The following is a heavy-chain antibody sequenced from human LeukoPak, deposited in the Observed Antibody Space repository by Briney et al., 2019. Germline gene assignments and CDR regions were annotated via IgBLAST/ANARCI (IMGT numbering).Heavy chain of an antibody. J-gene: IGHJ6*02. CDR2: IYSGGST. CDR3: ARDLGGRIGLSAV. V-gene: IGHV3-53*01. CDR1: GFTVSSNY. Sequence: GGSLRLSCVASGFTVSSNYMSWVRQAPGKGLEWVSVIYSGGSTNYADSVKGRFTISRDSSKNTLYLQMNSLRAEDTAVYYCARDLGGRIGLSAVWGQGTTVTVSS. D-gene: IGHD2-15*01.